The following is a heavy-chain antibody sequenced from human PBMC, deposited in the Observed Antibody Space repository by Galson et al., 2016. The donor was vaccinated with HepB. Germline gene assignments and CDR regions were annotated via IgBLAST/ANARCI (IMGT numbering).Heavy chain of an antibody. CDR2: IFYSGST. D-gene: IGHD5-12*01. CDR1: GGSISSGGYY. V-gene: IGHV4-31*03. Sequence: TLSLTCTVSGGSISSGGYYWSWIRQHPGKGLEWIGYIFYSGSTYYNPSLKSRVTLSIDTSKNQFSLKVSSVTAADTAVYYCARTFSYGYGGDFDYWGQGTLVSVSS. J-gene: IGHJ4*02. CDR3: ARTFSYGYGGDFDY.